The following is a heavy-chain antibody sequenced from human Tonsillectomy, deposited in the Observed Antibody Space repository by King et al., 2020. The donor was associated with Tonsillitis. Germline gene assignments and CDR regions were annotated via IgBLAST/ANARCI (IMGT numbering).Heavy chain of an antibody. CDR2: ISISGSYI. D-gene: IGHD2/OR15-2a*01. V-gene: IGHV3-21*01. Sequence: VQLVESGGGLVKPGGSLRLSCAASGFTFSSYTMIWVRQAPGKGLEWVSSISISGSYIYYADSVKGRFTISRDNAKNSLFLQMNSLRADDTAVYYCVRDPSPSGDGKYYGNDYGGQGTLVTVSS. CDR3: VRDPSPSGDGKYYGNDY. J-gene: IGHJ4*02. CDR1: GFTFSSYT.